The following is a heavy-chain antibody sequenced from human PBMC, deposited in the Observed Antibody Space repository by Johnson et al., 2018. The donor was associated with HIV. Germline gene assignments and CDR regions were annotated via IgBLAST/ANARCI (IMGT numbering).Heavy chain of an antibody. J-gene: IGHJ3*02. CDR3: ARAPSPQTMAGTTDAFDI. CDR2: LGNDGRKK. D-gene: IGHD6-19*01. Sequence: QMLLVESGRGVVQPGGSLGLSSVVSGFTFSSDDKQWVRQAPGKGLEWVTLLGNDGRKKYFGDSVKGRFTIPRDSSGNTLYLQMNSLRAEDTAVYYCARAPSPQTMAGTTDAFDIWAQGTMVTVSS. CDR1: GFTFSSDD. V-gene: IGHV3-30*02.